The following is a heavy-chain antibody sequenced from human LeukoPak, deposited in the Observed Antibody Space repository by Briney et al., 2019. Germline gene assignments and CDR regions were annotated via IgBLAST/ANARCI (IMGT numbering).Heavy chain of an antibody. Sequence: GASVKVSCKASGYTFTSYAMHWVRQAPGQRLEWMGWINAGNGNTKYSQKFQGRVTITRDTSASTACMELSSLRSEDTAVYYCAVEGGYDLDYFDYWGQGTLVTVSS. CDR3: AVEGGYDLDYFDY. CDR1: GYTFTSYA. V-gene: IGHV1-3*01. D-gene: IGHD5-12*01. J-gene: IGHJ4*02. CDR2: INAGNGNT.